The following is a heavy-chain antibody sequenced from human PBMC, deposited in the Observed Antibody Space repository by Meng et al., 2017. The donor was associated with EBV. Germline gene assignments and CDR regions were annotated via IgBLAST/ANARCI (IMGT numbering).Heavy chain of an antibody. D-gene: IGHD6-19*01. CDR3: AKDLRGYSSGWYDY. V-gene: IGHV3-23*01. CDR2: ISASGGST. CDR1: AFTVCTDA. J-gene: IGHJ4*02. Sequence: LSEAGGDLFLAGGSLRLSWSDYAFTVCTDARGWVRLGPGKGLEWVSAISASGGSTYYADSVKGRFTISRDNSKNTLYLQMNSLRAEDTAVYYCAKDLRGYSSGWYDYWGQGTLFTVSS.